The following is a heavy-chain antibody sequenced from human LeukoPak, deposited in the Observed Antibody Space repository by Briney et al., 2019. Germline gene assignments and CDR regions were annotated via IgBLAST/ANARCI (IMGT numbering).Heavy chain of an antibody. V-gene: IGHV1-18*01. CDR3: ARDTTPLVRYFDY. J-gene: IGHJ4*02. CDR1: GYTFTSYG. CDR2: ISAYNGNT. D-gene: IGHD1-1*01. Sequence: ASVKVSCKASGYTFTSYGISWVRQAPGQGLEWMGWISAYNGNTNYAQKLQGRVTMTRDTSTSTVYMELSSLRSEDTAVYYCARDTTPLVRYFDYWGQGTLVTVSS.